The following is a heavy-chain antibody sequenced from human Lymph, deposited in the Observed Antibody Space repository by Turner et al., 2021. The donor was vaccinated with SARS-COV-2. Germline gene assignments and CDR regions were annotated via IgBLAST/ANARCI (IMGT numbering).Heavy chain of an antibody. CDR1: GGSISSYY. CDR2: IYYSGST. CDR3: ARGFDY. J-gene: IGHJ4*02. Sequence: QVHLQESGPGLVEPSETLSLTCTVSGGSISSYYWSWIRQPPGKGLGGIGYIYYSGSTNYNPSLKSRVTISVDTSKNQFSLKLSSVTAADTAVDYCARGFDYWGQGTLVTVSS. V-gene: IGHV4-59*01.